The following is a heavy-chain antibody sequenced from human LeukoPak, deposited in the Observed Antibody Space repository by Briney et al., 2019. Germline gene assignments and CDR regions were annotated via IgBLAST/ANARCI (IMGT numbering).Heavy chain of an antibody. V-gene: IGHV3-7*01. J-gene: IGHJ4*02. CDR2: IKQDGSEK. D-gene: IGHD6-13*01. CDR1: KFTFSSYC. CDR3: VRDAYPYSSSWFDY. Sequence: PGGSLRLSCAASKFTFSSYCMNWVRQAPGKGLEWVANIKQDGSEKYYVDSVKGRFTTSRDNAKNSLFLQMNTLRAEDTAVYYCVRDAYPYSSSWFDYWGQGTLVTVSS.